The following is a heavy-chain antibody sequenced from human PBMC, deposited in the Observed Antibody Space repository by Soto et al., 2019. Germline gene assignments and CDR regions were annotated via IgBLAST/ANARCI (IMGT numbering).Heavy chain of an antibody. CDR3: ARQGVRFLVYMDV. CDR2: IYYSGST. V-gene: IGHV4-59*08. Sequence: SETLSLTCTVSGGSISSYYWSWIRQPPGKGLEWIGYIYYSGSTNYNPSLKSRVTISVDTSKNQFSLKLSSVTAADTAVYYCARQGVRFLVYMDVWGKGTTVTVS. CDR1: GGSISSYY. D-gene: IGHD3-3*01. J-gene: IGHJ6*03.